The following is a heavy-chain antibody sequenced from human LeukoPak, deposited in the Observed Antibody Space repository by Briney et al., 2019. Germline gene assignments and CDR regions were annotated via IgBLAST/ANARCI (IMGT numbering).Heavy chain of an antibody. CDR1: GFTFSNSA. D-gene: IGHD2-21*02. CDR2: INNIASHI. J-gene: IGHJ4*02. V-gene: IGHV3-21*04. Sequence: GGSLRLSCAASGFTFSNSAMNWVRQAPGKGLEWVSSINNIASHIYYVDSVRGRFTISRDNAKNSVSLQMNSLRAEDTALYYCAKAYCGGDCASHYWGQGTLVTVSS. CDR3: AKAYCGGDCASHY.